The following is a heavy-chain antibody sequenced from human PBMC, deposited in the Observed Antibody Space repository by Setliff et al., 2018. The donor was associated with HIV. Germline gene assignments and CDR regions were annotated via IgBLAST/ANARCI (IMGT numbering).Heavy chain of an antibody. D-gene: IGHD2-15*01. V-gene: IGHV1-46*01. CDR3: ARAFPRVAGPTPSSFDY. Sequence: VSCKASGYTLTSNYMHWVRQAXGQGLEWMGIVNPSDGSTIYAQKFQGRVTMTRDTSTSTVYMALSSLTSEDTAVYFCARAFPRVAGPTPSSFDYWGQGTLVTVSS. CDR2: VNPSDGST. J-gene: IGHJ4*02. CDR1: GYTLTSNY.